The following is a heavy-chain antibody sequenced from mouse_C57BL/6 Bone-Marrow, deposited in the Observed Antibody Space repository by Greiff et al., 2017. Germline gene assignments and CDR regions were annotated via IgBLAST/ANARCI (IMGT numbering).Heavy chain of an antibody. CDR1: GYPFTGYW. D-gene: IGHD2-2*01. CDR3: ARARGIYYGYDVGY. Sequence: QVQLQQSGAELMKPGASVKLSCQAPGYPFTGYWIEWVKQRPGPGLEWIGEIFTGSGSPHYHEKFKGKATCTSATSSNTAYMQRSSLTTEDSAIYYCARARGIYYGYDVGYRGQGTTLTVSS. V-gene: IGHV1-9*01. CDR2: IFTGSGSP. J-gene: IGHJ2*01.